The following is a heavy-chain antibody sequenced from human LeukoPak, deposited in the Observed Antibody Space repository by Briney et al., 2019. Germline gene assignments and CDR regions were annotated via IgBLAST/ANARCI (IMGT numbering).Heavy chain of an antibody. CDR2: IYSGGDT. CDR1: GFTVSDKY. Sequence: PGGSLRLPFAASGFTVSDKYITWVRKAPGEGLDWFSLIYSGGDTFYADSVRGRFSISTDNSKRALYLHMTNLRAENTPGVYCARHSSCYPRYCYVGGEGALVTLPS. CDR3: ARHSSCYPRYCYV. V-gene: IGHV3-53*01. D-gene: IGHD5-12*01. J-gene: IGHJ1*01.